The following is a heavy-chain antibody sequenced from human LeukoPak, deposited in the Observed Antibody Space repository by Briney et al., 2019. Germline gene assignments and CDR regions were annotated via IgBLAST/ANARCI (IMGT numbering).Heavy chain of an antibody. J-gene: IGHJ5*02. CDR1: GFTFSSYA. D-gene: IGHD6-19*01. CDR2: ISGSGGST. CDR3: AKDRGIAVKFNWFDP. Sequence: GASLRLSCAASGFTFSSYAMSWVRQAPGKGLEWVSAISGSGGSTYYADSVKGRFTISRDNSKNTLYLQMNSLRAEDTAVYYCAKDRGIAVKFNWFDPWGQGTLVTVSS. V-gene: IGHV3-23*01.